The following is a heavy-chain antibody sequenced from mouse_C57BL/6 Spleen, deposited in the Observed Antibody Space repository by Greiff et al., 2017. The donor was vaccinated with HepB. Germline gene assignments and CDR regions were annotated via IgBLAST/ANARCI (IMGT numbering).Heavy chain of an antibody. CDR1: GFNIKNTY. Sequence: VQLQQSVAELVRPGASVKLSCTASGFNIKNTYMHWVKQRPEQGLEWIGRIDTANGNTKYAPEFQGKDTITGDTSSNTAYLQLSGRTSEDTAIYYCARVSWEGPMGYWGQGTTVTVSS. CDR3: ARVSWEGPMGY. J-gene: IGHJ4*01. D-gene: IGHD4-1*01. CDR2: IDTANGNT. V-gene: IGHV14-3*01.